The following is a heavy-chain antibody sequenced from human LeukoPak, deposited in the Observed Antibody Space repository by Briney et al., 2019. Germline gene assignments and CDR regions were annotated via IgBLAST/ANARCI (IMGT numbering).Heavy chain of an antibody. D-gene: IGHD3-22*01. J-gene: IGHJ4*02. V-gene: IGHV5-51*01. CDR3: ARPSGSSGYWGCFDY. CDR2: IYPGDSDT. Sequence: GESLKISCKGSGYSFTNYWIGWVRQMPGKGLEWMGIIYPGDSDTRYSPSFQGQVTISADRSISTVYLQWSSLKASDTAMYYCARPSGSSGYWGCFDYWGQGTLVTVSS. CDR1: GYSFTNYW.